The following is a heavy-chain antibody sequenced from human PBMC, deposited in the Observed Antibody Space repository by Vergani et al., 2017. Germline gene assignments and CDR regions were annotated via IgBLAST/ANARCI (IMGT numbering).Heavy chain of an antibody. CDR2: ISGNNDDV. Sequence: EVQMVESGGGLVKPGGSLRLSCVASGFTFSHYSMNWVRQAPGKGLEWVSSISGNNDDVYYADSVKGRFTISRDNAKNSLYLDMSSLRAEDTALYYCARERNAYYDFWSGYYTQYYFDYWGQGTLVTVSS. CDR1: GFTFSHYS. D-gene: IGHD3-3*01. V-gene: IGHV3-21*04. J-gene: IGHJ4*02. CDR3: ARERNAYYDFWSGYYTQYYFDY.